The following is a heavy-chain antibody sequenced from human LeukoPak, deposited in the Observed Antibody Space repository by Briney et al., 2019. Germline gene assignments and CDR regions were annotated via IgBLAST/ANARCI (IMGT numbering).Heavy chain of an antibody. CDR1: GGSISGSNYY. D-gene: IGHD4-23*01. V-gene: IGHV4-39*01. CDR3: ARHSSMTTVAFDY. J-gene: IGHJ4*02. CDR2: IYYSGST. Sequence: SETLSLICTVSGGSISGSNYYWGWIRQPPGRGLEWIGSIYYSGSTYHNPSLKSRVTISVDTSKRQFSLELRSVTAADTAVYYCARHSSMTTVAFDYWGQGTLGTVSS.